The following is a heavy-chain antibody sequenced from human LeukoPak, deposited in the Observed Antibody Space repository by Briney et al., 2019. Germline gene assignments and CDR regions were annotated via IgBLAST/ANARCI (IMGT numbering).Heavy chain of an antibody. CDR3: AKGLTIFGVVRDAFDI. Sequence: QPGGSLRLSCAASGFTFSSYAMSWVRQAPGKGLEWVSAISGSGGSTYYADSVKGRFTISRDNSKNTLYLQMNSLRAEDTAVYYWAKGLTIFGVVRDAFDIWGHGTMVTVSS. D-gene: IGHD3-3*01. V-gene: IGHV3-23*01. J-gene: IGHJ3*02. CDR2: ISGSGGST. CDR1: GFTFSSYA.